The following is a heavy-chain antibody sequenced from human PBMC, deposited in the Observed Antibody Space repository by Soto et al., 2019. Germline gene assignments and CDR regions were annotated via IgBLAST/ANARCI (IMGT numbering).Heavy chain of an antibody. CDR3: ARDPPALNWGSSPPPAYFDY. CDR1: GFTFSSYS. D-gene: IGHD7-27*01. J-gene: IGHJ4*02. Sequence: GGSLRLSCAASGFTFSSYSMNWVRQAPGKGLEWVSYISSSSSTIYYADSVKGRFTISRDNAKNSLYLQMNSLRDEDTAVYYCARDPPALNWGSSPPPAYFDYWGQGTLVTVSS. CDR2: ISSSSSTI. V-gene: IGHV3-48*02.